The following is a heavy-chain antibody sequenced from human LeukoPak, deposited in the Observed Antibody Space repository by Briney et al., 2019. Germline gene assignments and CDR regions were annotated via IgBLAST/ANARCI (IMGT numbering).Heavy chain of an antibody. CDR1: GDSMRTYY. CDR2: IYSSGTT. CDR3: ARDSSSWFLGY. V-gene: IGHV4-4*07. Sequence: KPSETLSLTCTVSGDSMRTYYWSWIRQPAGKGLEWIGRIYSSGTTNYNPSLKSRVTMSVDKSKNQFSLKLSSVTAADTAVYYCARDSSSWFLGYWGQGSLVTVSS. J-gene: IGHJ4*02. D-gene: IGHD6-13*01.